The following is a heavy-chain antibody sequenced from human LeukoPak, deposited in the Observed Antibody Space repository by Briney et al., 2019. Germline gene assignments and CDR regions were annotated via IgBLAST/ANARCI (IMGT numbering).Heavy chain of an antibody. Sequence: ASVKVSCKASGYTFTGYYMHWVRQAPGQGLEWMGWINPNSGGTNYAQKFQGRVTMTGDTSISTAYMELSSLRSEDTAVCYCARGRRYDFWSGYYTGDWFDPWGQGTLVTVSS. V-gene: IGHV1-2*02. D-gene: IGHD3-3*01. J-gene: IGHJ5*02. CDR2: INPNSGGT. CDR1: GYTFTGYY. CDR3: ARGRRYDFWSGYYTGDWFDP.